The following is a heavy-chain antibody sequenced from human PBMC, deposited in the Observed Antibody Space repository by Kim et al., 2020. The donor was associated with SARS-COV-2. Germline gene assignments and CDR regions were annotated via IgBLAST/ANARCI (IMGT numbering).Heavy chain of an antibody. V-gene: IGHV4-4*02. Sequence: SETLSLTCAVSGGSISSSNWWSWVRQPPGKGLEWIGEIYHSGSTNYNPSLKSRVTISVDKSKNQFSLKLSSVTAADTAVYYCARAVGAAADVWYGKYGMDVWGQGTTVTVSS. CDR3: ARAVGAAADVWYGKYGMDV. CDR1: GGSISSSNW. D-gene: IGHD6-13*01. CDR2: IYHSGST. J-gene: IGHJ6*02.